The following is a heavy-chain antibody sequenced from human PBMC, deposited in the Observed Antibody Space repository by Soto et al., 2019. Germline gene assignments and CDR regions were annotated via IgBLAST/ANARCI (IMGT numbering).Heavy chain of an antibody. D-gene: IGHD1-26*01. Sequence: QVQLVQSGAEVQRPGSSVKVSCAASGGTFSTYPINWVRQAPGHGLEWMGVILPIFGTANFAQKFQHRVTLTADKSTNTAYMELRRLRIEDTAVYYCAREGASIVGATGAFDLWGQGTMVSVSS. V-gene: IGHV1-69*06. CDR1: GGTFSTYP. J-gene: IGHJ3*01. CDR2: ILPIFGTA. CDR3: AREGASIVGATGAFDL.